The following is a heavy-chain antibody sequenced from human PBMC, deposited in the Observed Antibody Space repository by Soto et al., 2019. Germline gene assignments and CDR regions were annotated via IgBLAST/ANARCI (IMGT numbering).Heavy chain of an antibody. V-gene: IGHV1-46*03. CDR3: ARALVVVVAATRTDAFDI. J-gene: IGHJ3*02. CDR1: GYTFTSYY. Sequence: GASVKVSCKASGYTFTSYYMHWVRQAPGQGLEWMGIINPSGGSTSYAQKFQGRVTMTRDTSTSTVYMELSSLSSEDTAVYYCARALVVVVAATRTDAFDIWGQGTMVTVSS. CDR2: INPSGGST. D-gene: IGHD2-15*01.